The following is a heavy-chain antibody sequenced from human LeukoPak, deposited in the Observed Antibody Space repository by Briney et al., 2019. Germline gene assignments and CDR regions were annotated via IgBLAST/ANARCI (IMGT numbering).Heavy chain of an antibody. D-gene: IGHD3-22*01. J-gene: IGHJ4*02. CDR1: GFTFGSYW. V-gene: IGHV3-74*01. CDR3: ARAMVVVDVDY. CDR2: INSDGSST. Sequence: PGGSLRLSCAASGFTFGSYWMHWVRQAAGKGLVWVSRINSDGSSTSYADSVKGRFTISRDNAKNTLFLQMNSLRAEDTAVYYCARAMVVVDVDYWGQGTLVTVSS.